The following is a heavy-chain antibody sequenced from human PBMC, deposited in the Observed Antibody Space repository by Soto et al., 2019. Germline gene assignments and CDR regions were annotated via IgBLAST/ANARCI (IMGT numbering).Heavy chain of an antibody. D-gene: IGHD3-16*02. J-gene: IGHJ4*02. Sequence: QVQLVQSGAEVKKPGSSVKVSCKASGGTFSSYAISWVRQAPGQGLEWMGGISPIFGTANYAQKFQGRVTITADESTSTAYMELSSLRSEDTAVYYCARGRDEEGMITFGGVIVWGQGTLVTVSS. CDR1: GGTFSSYA. CDR3: ARGRDEEGMITFGGVIV. V-gene: IGHV1-69*01. CDR2: ISPIFGTA.